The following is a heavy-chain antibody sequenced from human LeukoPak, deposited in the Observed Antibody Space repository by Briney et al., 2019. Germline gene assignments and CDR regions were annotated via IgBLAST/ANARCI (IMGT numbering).Heavy chain of an antibody. D-gene: IGHD3-10*01. V-gene: IGHV3-30-3*01. Sequence: QSGGSLRLSCAASGFTFSSYAMHWVRQAPGKGLEWVAVISYDGSNKYYADSVKGRFTISRDNSKNTLYLQMNSLRAEDTAVYYCARRGPRGAFDIWGQGTMVTVSS. CDR1: GFTFSSYA. CDR2: ISYDGSNK. CDR3: ARRGPRGAFDI. J-gene: IGHJ3*02.